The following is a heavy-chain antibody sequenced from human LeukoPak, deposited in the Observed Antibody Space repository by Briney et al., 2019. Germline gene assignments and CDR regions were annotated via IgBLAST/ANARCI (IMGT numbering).Heavy chain of an antibody. CDR2: LSNSGNT. J-gene: IGHJ4*02. Sequence: SETLSLTCTVSGGSLSSRSHYWGWIRQPPGQGLEWIGSLSNSGNTYYNPSLKSRVTISVDTSKNEFSLKLSSVTAADTAVYYCVRWTAGTTEDSWGQGTLVTVSS. CDR3: VRWTAGTTEDS. V-gene: IGHV4-39*01. D-gene: IGHD1-1*01. CDR1: GGSLSSRSHY.